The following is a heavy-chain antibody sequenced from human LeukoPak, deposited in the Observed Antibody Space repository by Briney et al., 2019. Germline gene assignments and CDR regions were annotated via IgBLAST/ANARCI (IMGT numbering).Heavy chain of an antibody. CDR3: ARASQLYYFDY. Sequence: PSETPALTCTVSGDSISSYYGSWIRQPPGKGLEWIGYIYNSGSTDYNPSLKSRVTISLDTSKKQFSLKLSAVTAADTAVYYCARASQLYYFDYWGQGTLVTVAS. J-gene: IGHJ4*02. CDR2: IYNSGST. CDR1: GDSISSYY. D-gene: IGHD2-15*01. V-gene: IGHV4-59*12.